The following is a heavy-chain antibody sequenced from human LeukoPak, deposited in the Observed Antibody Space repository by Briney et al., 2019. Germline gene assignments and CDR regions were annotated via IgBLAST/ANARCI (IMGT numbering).Heavy chain of an antibody. Sequence: SETLSLTCTVFGGSFSDYYWGWIRQPPGRGLEWIGEINHSGDTHYKPSLKSRHTLSVDTSKQQFSLKLTSVTAADTAVYYCARGVYHDSSGYRYFYDSWGQGSLVTLSS. CDR3: ARGVYHDSSGYRYFYDS. J-gene: IGHJ4*02. CDR1: GGSFSDYY. D-gene: IGHD3-22*01. CDR2: INHSGDT. V-gene: IGHV4-34*01.